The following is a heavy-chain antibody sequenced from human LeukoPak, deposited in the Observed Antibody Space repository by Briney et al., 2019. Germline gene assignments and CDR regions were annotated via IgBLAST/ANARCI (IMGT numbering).Heavy chain of an antibody. V-gene: IGHV1-69*13. CDR1: GYTFTSYG. J-gene: IGHJ4*02. D-gene: IGHD4-11*01. Sequence: GASVKVSCKASGYTFTSYGISWVRQAPGQGLEWMGGIIPIFGTANYAQKFQGRVTITADESTSTAYMELSSLRSEDTAVCYCARLGRTTVTMFDYWGQGTLVTVSS. CDR3: ARLGRTTVTMFDY. CDR2: IIPIFGTA.